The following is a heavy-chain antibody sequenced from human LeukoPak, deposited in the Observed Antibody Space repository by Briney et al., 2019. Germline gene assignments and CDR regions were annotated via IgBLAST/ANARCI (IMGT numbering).Heavy chain of an antibody. CDR2: ISYDGSNK. Sequence: GGYLSFSCAASGFTFSSYGMHRVRQAPGKGLEWVAVISYDGSNKYHADSVKGRFTISRDNSKNTLYLQMNSLRAEDTAVYYCAKDSGGYTYVFDYWGQGTLVTVSS. CDR3: AKDSGGYTYVFDY. V-gene: IGHV3-30*18. D-gene: IGHD5-18*01. J-gene: IGHJ4*02. CDR1: GFTFSSYG.